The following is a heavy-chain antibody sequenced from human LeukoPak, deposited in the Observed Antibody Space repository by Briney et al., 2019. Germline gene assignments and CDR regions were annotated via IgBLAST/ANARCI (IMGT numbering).Heavy chain of an antibody. J-gene: IGHJ4*02. D-gene: IGHD2-2*01. CDR1: GFTVSGNY. V-gene: IGHV3-53*01. CDR3: ARGPPACSTNCYGYLDY. CDR2: IYSGGDT. Sequence: GGSLRLSCAASGFTVSGNYMSWVRQAPGKGLEWISLIYSGGDTYYPDSVRGRFTISRDNSKNTLYLQMNSLRAEDTAVYYCARGPPACSTNCYGYLDYWGQGTLVTVAS.